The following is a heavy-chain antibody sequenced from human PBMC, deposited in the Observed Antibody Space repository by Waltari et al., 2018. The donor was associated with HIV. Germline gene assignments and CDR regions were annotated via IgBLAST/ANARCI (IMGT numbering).Heavy chain of an antibody. J-gene: IGHJ4*02. CDR3: ARGEYSSSSVNFDY. CDR1: GGSFSGYY. V-gene: IGHV4-34*01. CDR2: INHSGST. D-gene: IGHD6-6*01. Sequence: QVQLQQWGAGLLKPSETLSLTCAVYGGSFSGYYWSWIRQPPGKGLEWIGEINHSGSTNYNPSLKSRVTISVDTSKNQFSLKLSSVTAADTAVYYCARGEYSSSSVNFDYWGQGTLVTVSS.